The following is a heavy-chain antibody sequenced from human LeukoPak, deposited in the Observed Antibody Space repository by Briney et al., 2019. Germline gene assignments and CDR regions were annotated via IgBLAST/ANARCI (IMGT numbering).Heavy chain of an antibody. D-gene: IGHD3-3*01. Sequence: GGSLRLSCAASGFTFSDYYMSWIRQAPGKGLEWVSYISSSSSYTNYADSVKGRFTISRDNAKNSLYLQMNSLRAEDTAVYYCARGRNTIFGVVTKSNPNYYYYGMDVWGQGTTVTVSS. J-gene: IGHJ6*02. CDR1: GFTFSDYY. CDR3: ARGRNTIFGVVTKSNPNYYYYGMDV. CDR2: ISSSSSYT. V-gene: IGHV3-11*05.